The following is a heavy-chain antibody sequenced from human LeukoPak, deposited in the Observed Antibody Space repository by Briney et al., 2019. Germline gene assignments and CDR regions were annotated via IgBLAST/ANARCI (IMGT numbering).Heavy chain of an antibody. J-gene: IGHJ4*02. CDR1: GFTFSSYS. V-gene: IGHV3-21*04. D-gene: IGHD3-22*01. Sequence: GGSLRLSCAASGFTFSSYSMNWVREAPGKGLEWVSSISSSSSYIYYADSVKGRFTISRDNSKNTLYLQMNSLRAEDTAVYYCASGGALGHYYDSSGLGYWGQGTLVTVSS. CDR2: ISSSSSYI. CDR3: ASGGALGHYYDSSGLGY.